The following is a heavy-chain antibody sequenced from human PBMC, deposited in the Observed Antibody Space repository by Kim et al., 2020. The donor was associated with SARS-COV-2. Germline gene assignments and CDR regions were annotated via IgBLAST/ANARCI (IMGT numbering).Heavy chain of an antibody. CDR2: INHSGST. V-gene: IGHV4-34*01. CDR3: ARGGVLLWFGELQPHDY. J-gene: IGHJ4*02. CDR1: GGSFSGYY. Sequence: SETLSLTCAVYGGSFSGYYWSWIRQPPGKGLEWIGEINHSGSTNYNPSLKSRVTISVDTSKNQFSLKLSSVTAADTAVYYCARGGVLLWFGELQPHDYWGQGTLVTVSS. D-gene: IGHD3-10*01.